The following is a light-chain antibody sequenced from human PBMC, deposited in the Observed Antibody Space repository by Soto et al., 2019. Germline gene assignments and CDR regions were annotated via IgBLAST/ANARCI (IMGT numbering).Light chain of an antibody. V-gene: IGKV1-5*01. Sequence: IQMTQSPSTLSSSVGVRVTMTCRASQSISDYLAWYQQKPGKAPKLLIYDASNLESGVPSTFSGSGSGTDFTLTITCLQSEDFATYYCQQYYSYPRTFGQGTMV. CDR1: QSISDY. CDR2: DAS. J-gene: IGKJ1*01. CDR3: QQYYSYPRT.